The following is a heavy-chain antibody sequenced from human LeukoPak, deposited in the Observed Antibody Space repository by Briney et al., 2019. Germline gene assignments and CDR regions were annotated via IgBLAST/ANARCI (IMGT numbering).Heavy chain of an antibody. J-gene: IGHJ4*02. V-gene: IGHV3-7*04. D-gene: IGHD2-2*01. CDR1: GLTFGNYW. CDR3: ARDTAASKGPLFDY. CDR2: IKQDGSEK. Sequence: GGSLRLSCAASGLTFGNYWMSWVRQAPGKGLEWVANIKQDGSEKYYVDSVKGRLTISRDNAKNSLYLQMNSLGADDTAVYYCARDTAASKGPLFDYWGQGTLVTVSS.